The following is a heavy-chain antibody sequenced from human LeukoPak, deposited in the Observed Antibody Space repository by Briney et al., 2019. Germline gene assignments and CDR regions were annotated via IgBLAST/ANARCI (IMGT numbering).Heavy chain of an antibody. V-gene: IGHV3-30*03. D-gene: IGHD2-15*01. J-gene: IGHJ6*02. CDR2: ISNDGSNK. CDR1: GFTFSSYS. Sequence: PGGSLRLSCAASGFTFSSYSMNWVRQAPGKGLEWVALISNDGSNKYYADSVKGRFTVSRDKSKNTVSLQMNSLRAEDTAVYYCARPLGDCSGGSCYSEMDVWGQGTTVTVSS. CDR3: ARPLGDCSGGSCYSEMDV.